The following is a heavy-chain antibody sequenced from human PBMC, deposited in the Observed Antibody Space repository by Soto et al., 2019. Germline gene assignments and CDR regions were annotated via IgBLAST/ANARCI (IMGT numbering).Heavy chain of an antibody. CDR2: IYYSGST. Sequence: QVQLQESGPGLVKPSQTLSLTCTVSGGSISSGDYYWSWIRQPPGKGLEWSGYIYYSGSTYYNPCLKSRVTISVDTSKNQLSLKLRSVTTADTAVYYCDRRLLWFGELPLGWFDPWGQGTLVTVSS. D-gene: IGHD3-10*01. V-gene: IGHV4-30-4*01. J-gene: IGHJ5*02. CDR1: GGSISSGDYY. CDR3: DRRLLWFGELPLGWFDP.